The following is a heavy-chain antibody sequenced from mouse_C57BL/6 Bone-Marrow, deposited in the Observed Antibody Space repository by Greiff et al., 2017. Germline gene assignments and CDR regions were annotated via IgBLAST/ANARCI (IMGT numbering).Heavy chain of an antibody. CDR3: ARSGPLGRSFDY. CDR1: GYTFTSYW. D-gene: IGHD4-1*01. Sequence: QVQLQQPGAELVKPGASVKMSCKASGYTFTSYWITWVKQRPGQGLAWIGDIYPTSGRTNYNEKFKRQAILTVDTSSNTAYMQLSSLTSEDSAVFYCARSGPLGRSFDYWGQGTTLTVSS. V-gene: IGHV1-55*01. J-gene: IGHJ2*01. CDR2: IYPTSGRT.